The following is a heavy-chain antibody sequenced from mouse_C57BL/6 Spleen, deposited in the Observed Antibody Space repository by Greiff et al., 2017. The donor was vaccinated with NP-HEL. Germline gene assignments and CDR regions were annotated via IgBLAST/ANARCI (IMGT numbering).Heavy chain of an antibody. CDR1: GYTFTEYT. D-gene: IGHD2-4*01. V-gene: IGHV1-62-2*01. CDR3: ARHEGTTSALNYDGYFDG. Sequence: QVQLQQSGAELVKPGASVKLSCKASGYTFTEYTIHWVKQRSGQGLEWIGWFYPGSGSIKYNEKFKDKATLTADKSSSTVYMELSRLTSEDSAVYFCARHEGTTSALNYDGYFDGWGTGTTVTVSS. J-gene: IGHJ1*03. CDR2: FYPGSGSI.